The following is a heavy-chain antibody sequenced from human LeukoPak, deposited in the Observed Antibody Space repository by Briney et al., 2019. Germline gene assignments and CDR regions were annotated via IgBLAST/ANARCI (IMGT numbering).Heavy chain of an antibody. J-gene: IGHJ6*02. CDR2: IIPIFGTA. CDR1: GYTFTSYG. D-gene: IGHD1-26*01. Sequence: SVKVSCKASGYTFTSYGISWVRQAPGQGLEWMGGIIPIFGTANYAQKFQGRVTITADESTSTAYMELSSLRSEDTAVYYCARVSLGSYGSQHYYYYGMDVWGQGTTVTVSS. CDR3: ARVSLGSYGSQHYYYYGMDV. V-gene: IGHV1-69*13.